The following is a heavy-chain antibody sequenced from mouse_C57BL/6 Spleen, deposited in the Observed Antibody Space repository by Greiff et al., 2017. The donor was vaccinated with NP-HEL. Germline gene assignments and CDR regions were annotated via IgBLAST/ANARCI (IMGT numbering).Heavy chain of an antibody. CDR1: GYTFTDYE. V-gene: IGHV1-15*01. CDR3: ARGGGWYFDG. Sequence: QVHVKQSGAELVRPGASVTLSCKASGYTFTDYEMHWVKQTPVHGLEWIGAIDPETGGTAYNQTFKGKAILTAAKSSSPAYMELRSLTSEDSAIYYCARGGGWYFDGWGTGTTVTVSS. J-gene: IGHJ1*03. CDR2: IDPETGGT.